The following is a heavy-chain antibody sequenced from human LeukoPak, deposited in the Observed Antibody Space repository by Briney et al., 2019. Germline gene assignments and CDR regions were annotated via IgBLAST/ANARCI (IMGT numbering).Heavy chain of an antibody. CDR3: ARHGSGSYNNWFDP. J-gene: IGHJ5*02. D-gene: IGHD3-10*01. CDR1: GGSIRSYY. CDR2: FYYSGST. V-gene: IGHV4-59*08. Sequence: KLSETLSLTCTVTGGSIRSYYWSWIRQPPGKGLEWIGYFYYSGSTNYNPSLKSRVTISVDTSKNQFSLTMNSATAADTAMYYCARHGSGSYNNWFDPWGQGTLVTVSS.